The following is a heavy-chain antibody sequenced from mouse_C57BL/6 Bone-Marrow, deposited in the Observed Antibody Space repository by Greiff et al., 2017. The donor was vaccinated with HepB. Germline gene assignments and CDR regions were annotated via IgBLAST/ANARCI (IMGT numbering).Heavy chain of an antibody. V-gene: IGHV7-3*01. CDR2: IRNKANGYTT. D-gene: IGHD4-1*01. Sequence: EVQLVESGGGLVQPGGSLSLSCAASGFTFTDYYMSWVRQPPGKALEWLGFIRNKANGYTTEYSASVKGRFTISRDNSQSILYLQMNALRAEDSATYYCARSAGTLDWFAYWGQGTLVTVSA. CDR3: ARSAGTLDWFAY. CDR1: GFTFTDYY. J-gene: IGHJ3*01.